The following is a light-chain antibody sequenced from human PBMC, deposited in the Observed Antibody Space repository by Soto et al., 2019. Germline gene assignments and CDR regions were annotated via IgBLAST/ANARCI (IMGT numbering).Light chain of an antibody. CDR2: GAS. CDR3: QQYNNWPLT. Sequence: EIVMTQSPATLSVSPGERATLSCRASQSVSSTLAWHQHKPGQAPRLLIYGASTRATGIPARFSGSGSGTEFTLTISSLQSEDFAVYYCQQYNNWPLTFGVGTKVEIK. J-gene: IGKJ4*01. V-gene: IGKV3-15*01. CDR1: QSVSST.